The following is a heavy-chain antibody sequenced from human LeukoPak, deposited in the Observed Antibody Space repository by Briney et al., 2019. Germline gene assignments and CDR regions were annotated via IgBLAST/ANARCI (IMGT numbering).Heavy chain of an antibody. V-gene: IGHV4-38-2*02. CDR2: IYHSGGT. CDR3: ARERNYDFWSGSQGPMDV. CDR1: GYSISSGYY. D-gene: IGHD3-3*01. Sequence: SETLSLTCAVSGYSISSGYYWGWIRQPPGKGLEWIGSIYHSGGTYYNPSLKSRVTISVDTSKNQFSLKLSSVTAADTAVYYCARERNYDFWSGSQGPMDVWGKGTTVTVSS. J-gene: IGHJ6*04.